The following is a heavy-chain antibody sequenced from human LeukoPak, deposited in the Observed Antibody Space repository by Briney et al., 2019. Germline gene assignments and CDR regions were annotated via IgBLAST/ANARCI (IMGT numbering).Heavy chain of an antibody. CDR1: GFTFRSYS. D-gene: IGHD3-3*01. Sequence: GGSLRLSCAASGFTFRSYSMNWVRQAPGKGLEWVSYISTSGSTIYYADSVKGRFTISRDNAKKSLYLQMNSLRAEDTAVYYCARDFWGAYRVDYFDYWGQGTLVTVSS. CDR3: ARDFWGAYRVDYFDY. V-gene: IGHV3-48*04. J-gene: IGHJ4*02. CDR2: ISTSGSTI.